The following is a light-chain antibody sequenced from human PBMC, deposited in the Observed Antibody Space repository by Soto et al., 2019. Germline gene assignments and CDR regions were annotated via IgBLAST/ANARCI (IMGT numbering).Light chain of an antibody. CDR3: SAYTSSDTGV. CDR1: SSDVGGYNY. Sequence: QSALTQPASVSGSPGQSITISCTGSSSDVGGYNYVSWYQQHPGKAPKLMIYEVNYRPSGVSNRFSGSKSGNTASLTISGPQAEDEADYYCSAYTSSDTGVFGTGTKSPS. V-gene: IGLV2-14*01. CDR2: EVN. J-gene: IGLJ1*01.